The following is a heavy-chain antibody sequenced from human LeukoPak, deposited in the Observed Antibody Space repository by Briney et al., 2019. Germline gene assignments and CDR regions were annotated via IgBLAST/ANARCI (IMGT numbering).Heavy chain of an antibody. V-gene: IGHV4-39*07. Sequence: PSETLSLTCTVSGGSISSSGYYWGWIRQPPGKGLEWIGSIYYSGSTYYNPSLKSRVTISVDTSKNQFSLKLSSVTAADTAVYYCASAVVLLWFGGFHPEYFQHWGQGTLVTVSS. J-gene: IGHJ1*01. CDR1: GGSISSSGYY. CDR2: IYYSGST. CDR3: ASAVVLLWFGGFHPEYFQH. D-gene: IGHD3-10*01.